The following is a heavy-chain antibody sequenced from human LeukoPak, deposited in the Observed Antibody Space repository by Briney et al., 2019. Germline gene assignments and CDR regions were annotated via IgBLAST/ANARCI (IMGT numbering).Heavy chain of an antibody. V-gene: IGHV1-2*02. J-gene: IGHJ4*02. D-gene: IGHD3-10*01. CDR1: GYTFSVYY. CDR2: INPKSGGT. CDR3: ARGGLEASFDY. Sequence: TVKLSCKASGYTFSVYYMHGVRHAPQQGLEGMGWINPKSGGTNYVQKFQGRVNMTRDTSIRTVYMELSRLRSDDTAVYYCARGGLEASFDYWGQGTLVTVSS.